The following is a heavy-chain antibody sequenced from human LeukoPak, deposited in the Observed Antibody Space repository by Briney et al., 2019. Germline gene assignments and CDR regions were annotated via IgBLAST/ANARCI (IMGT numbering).Heavy chain of an antibody. CDR3: ARHGYYDSSGYYWAYYYYYMDV. CDR1: GGSISSGSYY. J-gene: IGHJ6*03. V-gene: IGHV4-39*01. Sequence: PSQTLSLTCTVSGGSISSGSYYWGWIRQPPGKGLEWIGSIYYSGSTYYNPSLKSRVTISVDTSKNQFSLKLSSVTAADTAVYYCARHGYYDSSGYYWAYYYYYMDVWGKGTTVTISS. CDR2: IYYSGST. D-gene: IGHD3-22*01.